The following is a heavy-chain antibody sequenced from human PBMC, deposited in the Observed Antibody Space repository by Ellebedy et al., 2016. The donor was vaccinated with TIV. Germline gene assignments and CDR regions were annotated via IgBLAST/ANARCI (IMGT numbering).Heavy chain of an antibody. Sequence: ASVKVSCXASGYSFTGYYIHWVRQAPGQGLEWMGWMNPNSGDIKYAGRFQGRVTMTRDTSISTAYMELSSLRSDDTAVYYCARLPLSMIVVEAFDIWGQGTKVTVSP. CDR1: GYSFTGYY. J-gene: IGHJ3*02. CDR3: ARLPLSMIVVEAFDI. CDR2: MNPNSGDI. D-gene: IGHD3-22*01. V-gene: IGHV1-2*02.